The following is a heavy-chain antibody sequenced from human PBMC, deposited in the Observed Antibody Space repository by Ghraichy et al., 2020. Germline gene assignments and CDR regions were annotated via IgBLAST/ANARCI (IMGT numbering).Heavy chain of an antibody. D-gene: IGHD1-26*01. CDR2: INRSGGT. CDR1: GGSFSGYF. CDR3: ARFGSY. V-gene: IGHV4-34*01. J-gene: IGHJ4*02. Sequence: GSLSLTCAVYGGSFSGYFWSWIRQPPGKGLEWIGEINRSGGTNYNPSLKSRVTISIDTSKNQFSLKLTSVTAADTAVYYCARFGSYWGQGALVTVSS.